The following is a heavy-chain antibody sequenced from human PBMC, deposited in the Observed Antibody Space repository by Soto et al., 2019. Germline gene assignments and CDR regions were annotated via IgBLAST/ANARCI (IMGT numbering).Heavy chain of an antibody. CDR3: PSSTGSRVRAFDY. CDR1: GFIFRNAW. J-gene: IGHJ4*02. Sequence: EGRLVESGGGLVKPEESLRLSCAASGFIFRNAWMNWVRQAPGKGLEWVGRVKSRIDDETTDYAAPVKGRFSIARDDSECVVYLQMNRLPTEDTTVYFCPSSTGSRVRAFDYWGPGTVVTVSS. V-gene: IGHV3-15*07. D-gene: IGHD1-26*01. CDR2: VKSRIDDETT.